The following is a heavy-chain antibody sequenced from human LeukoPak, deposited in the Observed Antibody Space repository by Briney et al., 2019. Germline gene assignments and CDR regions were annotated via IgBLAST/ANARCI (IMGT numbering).Heavy chain of an antibody. D-gene: IGHD3-22*01. CDR1: GFTFSSYA. V-gene: IGHV3-23*01. Sequence: GGSLRLSCAASGFTFSSYAMSWVRQAPGKGLEWVSAISGSGGSTYYADSVKGRFTISRDNSKNTLYLQMSSLRAEDTAVYYCAKDLQGIVVVITTPFQHWGQGTLVTVSS. J-gene: IGHJ1*01. CDR3: AKDLQGIVVVITTPFQH. CDR2: ISGSGGST.